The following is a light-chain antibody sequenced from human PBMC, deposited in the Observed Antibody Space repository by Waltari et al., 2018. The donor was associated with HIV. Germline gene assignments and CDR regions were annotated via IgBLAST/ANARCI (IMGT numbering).Light chain of an antibody. CDR1: QSISNW. Sequence: DIQMTQSLSTVSASVGDKIIITCRASQSISNWLAWFQQKPGKAPKLLIYKASNLESWVPSRFSGSGSGTEFTLTINSLQPDDFATYFCQQYSSDPLTFGRGTRVEVK. CDR2: KAS. CDR3: QQYSSDPLT. V-gene: IGKV1-5*03. J-gene: IGKJ4*01.